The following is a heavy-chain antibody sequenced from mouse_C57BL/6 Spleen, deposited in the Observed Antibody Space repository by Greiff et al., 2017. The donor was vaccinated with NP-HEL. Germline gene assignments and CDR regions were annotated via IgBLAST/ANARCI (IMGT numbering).Heavy chain of an antibody. CDR2: ISGGGGNT. D-gene: IGHD3-2*02. V-gene: IGHV5-9*01. CDR1: GFTFSSYP. J-gene: IGHJ3*01. Sequence: EVQLVESGGGLVKPGGSLKLSCAASGFTFSSYPMSWVRQTPEKRLEWVATISGGGGNTYYPDSVKGRFTISRDNAKNTLYLQMSSLRSEDTALYYCARGGSSGPFAYWGQGTLVTVSA. CDR3: ARGGSSGPFAY.